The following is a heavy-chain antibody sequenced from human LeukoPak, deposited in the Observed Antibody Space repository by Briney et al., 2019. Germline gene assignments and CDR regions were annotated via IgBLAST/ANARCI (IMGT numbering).Heavy chain of an antibody. J-gene: IGHJ4*02. CDR1: GYSENFYG. Sequence: ASVKVSCKTSGYSENFYGITWVRQVAGQGLEWMGWISAQHGQTEYAPNSQDRVTMTTDTYTNTAYMELRSLRSDDTAVYYCAGSLGYCTSNFCYLKYWGQGTLVTVSP. V-gene: IGHV1-18*01. CDR3: AGSLGYCTSNFCYLKY. D-gene: IGHD2-2*01. CDR2: ISAQHGQT.